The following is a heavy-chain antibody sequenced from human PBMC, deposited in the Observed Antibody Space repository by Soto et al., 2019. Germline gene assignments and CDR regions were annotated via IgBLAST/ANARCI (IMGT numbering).Heavy chain of an antibody. Sequence: EVQLLESGGGLVQPGGSLRLSCAASGFTFSNYAMNWVRQAPGNGLEWVSSISAGGGTTHYADSVKGRFTVSRDNSKNTLYLQMNSLRAEDTAIYYCARRPGLVRPTVTYFDYWGQGTLVTVSS. J-gene: IGHJ4*02. CDR1: GFTFSNYA. D-gene: IGHD4-17*01. CDR3: ARRPGLVRPTVTYFDY. V-gene: IGHV3-23*01. CDR2: ISAGGGTT.